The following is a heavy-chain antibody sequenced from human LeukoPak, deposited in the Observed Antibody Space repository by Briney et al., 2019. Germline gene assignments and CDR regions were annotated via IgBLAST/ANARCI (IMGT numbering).Heavy chain of an antibody. CDR2: IYYSGST. CDR1: GGSISSYY. V-gene: IGHV4-59*01. CDR3: ARDSGGTMVDY. J-gene: IGHJ4*02. D-gene: IGHD4/OR15-4a*01. Sequence: SETLSLTCTVSGGSISSYYWSWIRQPPGKGLEWIGYIYYSGSTNYNPSLKSRVAISVDTSKNQFSLKLSSVTAADTAVYYCARDSGGTMVDYWGQGTLVTVSS.